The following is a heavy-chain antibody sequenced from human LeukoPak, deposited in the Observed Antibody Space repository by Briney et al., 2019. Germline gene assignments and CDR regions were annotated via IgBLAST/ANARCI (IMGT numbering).Heavy chain of an antibody. CDR1: GFTFSNYN. Sequence: GESLKISCAASGFTFSNYNMNWVRQAPGKGLECISFISSSSSTIYYADSVKGRFTISRDNAKNSLFLQMSSLRAEDTAVYYCARENYADLFDYWGQGTLVTVSS. CDR2: ISSSSSTI. V-gene: IGHV3-48*01. D-gene: IGHD4-17*01. J-gene: IGHJ4*02. CDR3: ARENYADLFDY.